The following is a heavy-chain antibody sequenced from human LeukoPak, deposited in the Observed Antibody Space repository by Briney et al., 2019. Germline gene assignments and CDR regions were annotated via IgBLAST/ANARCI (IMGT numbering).Heavy chain of an antibody. J-gene: IGHJ4*02. V-gene: IGHV1-69*05. CDR1: GGTFSSYA. CDR2: IIPIFGTA. CDR3: VPPAGYSSGWYNFDY. Sequence: SVKVSCKASGGTFSSYAISWVRQAPGQGLEWMGGIIPIFGTANYAQKFQGRVTITTDESTSTAYMELSSLRSEDTAVYYCVPPAGYSSGWYNFDYWGQGTLVTVSS. D-gene: IGHD6-19*01.